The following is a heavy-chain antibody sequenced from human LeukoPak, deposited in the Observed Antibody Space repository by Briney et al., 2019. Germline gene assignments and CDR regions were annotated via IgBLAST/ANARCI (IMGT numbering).Heavy chain of an antibody. Sequence: GGSLRLSCAASGFTFSGSAMHWVRQASGKGLEWVGRIRSKANSYATAYAASVKGRFTISRDDSKNTAYLQMNSLKTEDTAVYHCTRRGSIAVAGMGDYWGQGTLVTVSS. CDR1: GFTFSGSA. CDR2: IRSKANSYAT. V-gene: IGHV3-73*01. CDR3: TRRGSIAVAGMGDY. J-gene: IGHJ4*02. D-gene: IGHD6-19*01.